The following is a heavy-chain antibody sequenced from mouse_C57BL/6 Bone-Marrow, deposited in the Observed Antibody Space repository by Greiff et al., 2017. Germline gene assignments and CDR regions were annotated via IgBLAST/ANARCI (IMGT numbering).Heavy chain of an antibody. J-gene: IGHJ1*03. CDR2: IYPRSGNT. Sequence: VQLQQSGAELARPGASVKLSCKASGYTFTSYGISWVKQRTGQGLEWIGEIYPRSGNTYYNEKFKGKATLTADKSSSTAYMELRRLTSEDSAVYFCVYYGNYNWYFDVWGTGTTVTVSS. V-gene: IGHV1-81*01. D-gene: IGHD2-1*01. CDR3: VYYGNYNWYFDV. CDR1: GYTFTSYG.